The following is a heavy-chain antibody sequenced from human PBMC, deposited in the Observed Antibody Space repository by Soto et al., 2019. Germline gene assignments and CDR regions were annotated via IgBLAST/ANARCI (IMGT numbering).Heavy chain of an antibody. V-gene: IGHV1-3*01. J-gene: IGHJ5*02. D-gene: IGHD1-26*01. CDR3: AGDGGESYSSNWFDP. CDR1: GYTFTSYA. CDR2: INAGNGNT. Sequence: QVQLVQSGAEVKKPGASVKVSCKASGYTFTSYAMHWVRQAPGQRLEWMGWINAGNGNTKYSQKFQGRVTITRDTSASTAYMELSSLRSEDTAVYYCAGDGGESYSSNWFDPWGQGTLVTVSS.